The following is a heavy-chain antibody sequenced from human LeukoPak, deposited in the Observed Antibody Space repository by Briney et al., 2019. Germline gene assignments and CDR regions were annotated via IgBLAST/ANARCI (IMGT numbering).Heavy chain of an antibody. CDR2: ISGGAENT. CDR3: ATYDVTNGCLDY. J-gene: IGHJ4*02. V-gene: IGHV3-23*01. CDR1: GLTFSNFA. Sequence: GGSLRLSCAVSGLTFSNFAMAWVRQAPGKGLDWVAGISGGAENTYYGDSAKGRFTISRDNSKNTVDLEMNSLRAEDTAVYFCATYDVTNGCLDYWGQGAQVTVSS. D-gene: IGHD3/OR15-3a*01.